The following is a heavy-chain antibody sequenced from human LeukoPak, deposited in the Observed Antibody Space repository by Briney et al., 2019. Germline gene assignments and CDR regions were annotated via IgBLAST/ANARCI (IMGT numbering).Heavy chain of an antibody. V-gene: IGHV1-18*01. CDR3: ARDGTMVRGVIIEDYYYYGMDA. CDR2: ISAYNGNT. Sequence: ASVKVSCKASGYTFTSYGISWARQAPGQGLEWMGWISAYNGNTNYAQKLQGRVTMTTDTSTSTAYMELRSLRSDDTAVYYCARDGTMVRGVIIEDYYYYGMDAWGQGTTVTVSS. J-gene: IGHJ6*02. CDR1: GYTFTSYG. D-gene: IGHD3-10*01.